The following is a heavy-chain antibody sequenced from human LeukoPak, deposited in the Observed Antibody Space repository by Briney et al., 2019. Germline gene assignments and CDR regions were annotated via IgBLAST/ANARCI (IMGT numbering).Heavy chain of an antibody. CDR3: ARVVVVVPAAMYRGWFDP. D-gene: IGHD2-2*01. CDR1: GGTFGSYA. J-gene: IGHJ5*02. CDR2: IIPIFGTA. Sequence: GSSVKVSCKASGGTFGSYAISWVRQAPGQGLEWMGGIIPIFGTANYAQKFQGRVTITADKSTSTAYMELSSLRSEDTAVYYCARVVVVVPAAMYRGWFDPWGQGTLVTVSS. V-gene: IGHV1-69*06.